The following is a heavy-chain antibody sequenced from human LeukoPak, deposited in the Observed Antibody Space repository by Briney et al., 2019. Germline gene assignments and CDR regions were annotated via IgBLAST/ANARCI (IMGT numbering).Heavy chain of an antibody. J-gene: IGHJ1*01. D-gene: IGHD2-15*01. CDR2: MYHSGTT. V-gene: IGHV4-38-2*02. Sequence: SETLSLTCTVSGYSIRSGHYWGWIRQPPGKGLEWIGSMYHSGTTSYNPSLKSRVTMAVDTSKNQFSLELSSVTAADTAVYYCARGSRRPTRFQHWGQGTLVTVSS. CDR1: GYSIRSGHY. CDR3: ARGSRRPTRFQH.